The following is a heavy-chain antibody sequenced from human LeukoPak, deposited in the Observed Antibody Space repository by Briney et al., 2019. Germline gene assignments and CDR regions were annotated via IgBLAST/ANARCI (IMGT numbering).Heavy chain of an antibody. Sequence: EASVKVSCKASGYTFTSYGVSWVRQAPGQGLEWMGIINPSGGSTSYAQKFQGRVTMTRDTSTSTVYMELSSLRSEDTAVYYCARADRRRPPYSSSWYSENIFDYWGQGTLVTVSS. CDR1: GYTFTSYG. V-gene: IGHV1-46*01. CDR2: INPSGGST. J-gene: IGHJ4*02. D-gene: IGHD6-13*01. CDR3: ARADRRRPPYSSSWYSENIFDY.